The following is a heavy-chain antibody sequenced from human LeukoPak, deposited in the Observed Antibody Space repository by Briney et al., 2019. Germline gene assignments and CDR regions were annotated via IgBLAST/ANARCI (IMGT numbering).Heavy chain of an antibody. D-gene: IGHD6-13*01. V-gene: IGHV4-59*01. Sequence: SETLSLTCTVSGGSISSYYWSWIRQPPGKGLEWIGYIYYSGSTNYNPSLKSRVTISVDTSKNQFSLKLSSVTAADTAVYYCARDRGYSNSWYSPYYYYGMDVWGQGTTVTVSS. CDR3: ARDRGYSNSWYSPYYYYGMDV. CDR2: IYYSGST. J-gene: IGHJ6*02. CDR1: GGSISSYY.